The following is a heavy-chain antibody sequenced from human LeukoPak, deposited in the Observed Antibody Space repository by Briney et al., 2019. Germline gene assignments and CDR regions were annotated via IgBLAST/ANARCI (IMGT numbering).Heavy chain of an antibody. D-gene: IGHD5-18*01. CDR3: ARKTAGYYGMDV. V-gene: IGHV4-61*01. Sequence: PSETLSLTCTVSGGSVSSGNYYWSWIRPPPGKGLEWIGYIYYSGSANYNPSLKSRVTMSVDTSKNQFSLKLSSVTAADTAVYYCARKTAGYYGMDVWGQGTTVTVSS. J-gene: IGHJ6*02. CDR1: GGSVSSGNYY. CDR2: IYYSGSA.